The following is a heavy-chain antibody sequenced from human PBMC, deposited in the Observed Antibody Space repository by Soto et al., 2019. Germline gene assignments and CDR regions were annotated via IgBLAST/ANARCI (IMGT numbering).Heavy chain of an antibody. Sequence: GGSLRLSCAGPGFTFSRYWMHWVRQVPGKGLVWVSNILPDGSATTCADSVKGRFTISRDNAKNTLYLHMNSLRVEDTAVYYCARDVNAEPYDYWGQGTLVTVSS. CDR2: ILPDGSAT. J-gene: IGHJ4*02. CDR1: GFTFSRYW. CDR3: ARDVNAEPYDY. V-gene: IGHV3-74*01.